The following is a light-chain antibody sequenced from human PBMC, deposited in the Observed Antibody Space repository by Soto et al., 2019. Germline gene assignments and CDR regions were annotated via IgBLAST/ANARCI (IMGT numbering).Light chain of an antibody. CDR1: QSISTY. CDR3: QQYNSYSWT. J-gene: IGKJ1*01. Sequence: DIQMTQSPSSLSASLGDRVTITCRASQSISTYLSWYQQRPGKAPKLLIYAASSLESGVPSRFSGSGSGTEFTLTISSLQPDDFATYYCQQYNSYSWTFGQGTKVDIK. CDR2: AAS. V-gene: IGKV1-5*01.